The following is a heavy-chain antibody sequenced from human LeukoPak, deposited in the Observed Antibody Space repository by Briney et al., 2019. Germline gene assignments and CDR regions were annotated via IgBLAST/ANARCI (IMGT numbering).Heavy chain of an antibody. CDR1: GYTFTSYD. CDR2: INPSGGST. CDR3: ARERGLGATSAFDI. D-gene: IGHD1-26*01. Sequence: ASVKVSCKASGYTFTSYDINWVRQATGQGLEWMGIINPSGGSTSYAQKFQGRVTMTRDMSTSTVYMELSSLRSEDTAVYYCARERGLGATSAFDIWGQGTMVTVSS. V-gene: IGHV1-46*01. J-gene: IGHJ3*02.